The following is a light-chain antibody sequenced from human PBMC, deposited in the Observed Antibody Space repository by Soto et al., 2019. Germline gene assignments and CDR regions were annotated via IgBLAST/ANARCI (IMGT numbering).Light chain of an antibody. V-gene: IGKV3-11*01. J-gene: IGKJ4*01. CDR1: QSVSSY. Sequence: EIVLTQSPATLSLSPGERATLSCRASQSVSSYLAWYQQKPGQAPRLLIYDASNRATGIPARFSGSGSGTDFTLTSTSQEPEDCAVYFCQRRSNLPITVGGGTKVEIK. CDR3: QRRSNLPIT. CDR2: DAS.